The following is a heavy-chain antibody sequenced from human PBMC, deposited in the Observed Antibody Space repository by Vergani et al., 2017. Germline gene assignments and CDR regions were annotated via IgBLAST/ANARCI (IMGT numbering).Heavy chain of an antibody. CDR2: IKSDGSIT. J-gene: IGHJ4*02. CDR1: GFSFNSVW. D-gene: IGHD3-10*01. CDR3: AKQYFVSGNYLFDY. V-gene: IGHV3-74*03. Sequence: DVHLAESGGGFFQPGGSLRLSCSASGFSFNSVWTPWVRQVPGKGLLWVSRIKSDGSITAYAASVKGRFTISRDNAQNTLYLQMNSLRTEDTAIYYGAKQYFVSGNYLFDYWGQGTLVTVSS.